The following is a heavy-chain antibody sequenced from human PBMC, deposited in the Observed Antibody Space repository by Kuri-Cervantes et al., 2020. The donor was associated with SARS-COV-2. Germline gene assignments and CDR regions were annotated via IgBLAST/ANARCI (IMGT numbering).Heavy chain of an antibody. CDR2: IKEDGSEE. CDR3: ARGVPPPDYYYGMDV. V-gene: IGHV3-7*02. Sequence: GESLKISCAASGFIFSNYWMRWARQAPGKGLEWVASIKEDGSEEYYVDSLKGRFTISRDNAKNSLYLQMNSLRDEDTAVYYCARGVPPPDYYYGMDVWGQGTTVTVSS. CDR1: GFIFSNYW. J-gene: IGHJ6*02.